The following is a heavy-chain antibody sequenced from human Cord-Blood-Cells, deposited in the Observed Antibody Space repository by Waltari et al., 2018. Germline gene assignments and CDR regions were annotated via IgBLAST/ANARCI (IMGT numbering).Heavy chain of an antibody. J-gene: IGHJ3*02. CDR1: GFTFSSYW. D-gene: IGHD4-4*01. CDR3: ARGGDYSKAFDI. Sequence: EVQLVESGGGLVQPGGSLRLSCAASGFTFSSYWMHWVRQAPGKGLVWVSRINSDGSSTSYADSVKGRFTISRDNAKNTLYLQMNSLRAEDTAVYYCARGGDYSKAFDIWGQGTMVTVSS. CDR2: INSDGSST. V-gene: IGHV3-74*01.